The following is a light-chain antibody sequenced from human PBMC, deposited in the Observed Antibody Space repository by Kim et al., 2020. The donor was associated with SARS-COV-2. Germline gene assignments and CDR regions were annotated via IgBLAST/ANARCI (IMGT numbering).Light chain of an antibody. Sequence: EIVLTQSPATLSLSPGERATLSCRASQSVSSYLAWYQQKPGQAPRLLIYDASNRATGIPARFSGSGSGTDFTLTISSLEPEDFAVYYCQQRSNWPPWTFGQGPRWISN. CDR1: QSVSSY. V-gene: IGKV3-11*01. CDR3: QQRSNWPPWT. CDR2: DAS. J-gene: IGKJ1*01.